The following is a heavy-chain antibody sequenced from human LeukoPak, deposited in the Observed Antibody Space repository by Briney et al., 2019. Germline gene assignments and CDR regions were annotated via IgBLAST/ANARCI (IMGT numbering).Heavy chain of an antibody. CDR3: AKGVAVAGTLDY. J-gene: IGHJ4*02. D-gene: IGHD6-19*01. V-gene: IGHV3-30*02. Sequence: GGSLRLSCAASGFTFSSYGMHWVRQAPGKGLEWVAFIRYDGSNKYYADSVKGRFTISRDNSKNTLYLQMNSLRAEDAAVYYCAKGVAVAGTLDYWGQGTLVTVSS. CDR2: IRYDGSNK. CDR1: GFTFSSYG.